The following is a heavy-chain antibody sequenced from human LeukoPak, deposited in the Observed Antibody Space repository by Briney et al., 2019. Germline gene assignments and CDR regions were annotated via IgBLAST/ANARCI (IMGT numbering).Heavy chain of an antibody. Sequence: PGGSLRLSCAACGFTFSDYWMSWVRQSPGKALEWVANIKHDGSEKYYVDSVKGRFTISRDNAKNSLYLQMNSLRAEDTAVYSCARDSLRYCSGDSCYYNYWGQGTLVTVSS. CDR3: ARDSLRYCSGDSCYYNY. CDR1: GFTFSDYW. J-gene: IGHJ4*02. D-gene: IGHD2-15*01. CDR2: IKHDGSEK. V-gene: IGHV3-7*01.